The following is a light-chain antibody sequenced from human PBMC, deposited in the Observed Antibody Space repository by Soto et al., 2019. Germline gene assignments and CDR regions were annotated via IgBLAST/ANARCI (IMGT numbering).Light chain of an antibody. CDR2: CAS. CDR3: QQYYSTPPT. J-gene: IGKJ4*01. CDR1: QSVLYSSNNKNY. Sequence: DIVMTQSPDSLAVSLGERATINCKSSQSVLYSSNNKNYLAWYQQKPGQPPQLLIYCASTRESGVPDRFSGTGSGTDFTLTISSLQAEDVAVYYCQQYYSTPPTFGGGTKVEIK. V-gene: IGKV4-1*01.